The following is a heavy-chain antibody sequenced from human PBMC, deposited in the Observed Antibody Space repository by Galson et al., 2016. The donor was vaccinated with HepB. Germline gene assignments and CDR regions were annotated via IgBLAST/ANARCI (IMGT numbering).Heavy chain of an antibody. CDR2: IGGRGGTT. V-gene: IGHV3-23*01. J-gene: IGHJ6*02. CDR3: AKSTLGVTLESYYYGMDV. CDR1: GFTFNNYG. Sequence: SLRLSCAASGFTFNNYGMSWVRLAPGKGLEWVSGIGGRGGTTYYADSVEGRFTISRDNSKNTLYLQMKSLRAEDTAVYYCAKSTLGVTLESYYYGMDVWGQGTPVTVSS. D-gene: IGHD2-21*02.